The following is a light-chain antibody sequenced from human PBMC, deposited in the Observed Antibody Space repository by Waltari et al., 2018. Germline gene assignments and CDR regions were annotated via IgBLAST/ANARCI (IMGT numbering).Light chain of an antibody. CDR2: WAS. V-gene: IGKV4-1*01. J-gene: IGKJ5*01. Sequence: EIVLTQSPDSLAVSLGERATIKRKSSQSLLYRYNSKTYIAWYQQKPGQPPKLLINWASTRGSGVPDRFSGSGSGTDFTLTISSLQAEDVAVYYCHHYYIPPLTFGQGTRLEIK. CDR3: HHYYIPPLT. CDR1: QSLLYRYNSKTY.